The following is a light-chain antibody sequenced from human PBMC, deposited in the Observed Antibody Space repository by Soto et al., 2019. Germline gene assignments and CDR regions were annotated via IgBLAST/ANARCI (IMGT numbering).Light chain of an antibody. Sequence: EIVLTQSPATLALSPGDRATLSCRASQSISSHLAWYQQKTGQAPRLLIYDASSRAPGIPTRFTGSGSGTDFTLAISSLEPEDFAVYYCQQCTNWPPEYTFGQGTRVEIK. CDR1: QSISSH. V-gene: IGKV3-11*01. J-gene: IGKJ2*01. CDR2: DAS. CDR3: QQCTNWPPEYT.